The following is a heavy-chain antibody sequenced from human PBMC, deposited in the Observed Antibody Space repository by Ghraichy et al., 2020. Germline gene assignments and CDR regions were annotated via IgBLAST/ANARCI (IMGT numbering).Heavy chain of an antibody. Sequence: SHTLSLTCAGQGGSLSGYWSWIRQPPGKGLEWIGQISHRGSADYNPSLKNRVTISLDTSKTQFSLMLSSVTAADTAVYYCASHCSGGTCYFGMDVWGQGTTVTVSS. J-gene: IGHJ6*02. V-gene: IGHV4-34*01. D-gene: IGHD2-15*01. CDR2: ISHRGSA. CDR1: GGSLSGY. CDR3: ASHCSGGTCYFGMDV.